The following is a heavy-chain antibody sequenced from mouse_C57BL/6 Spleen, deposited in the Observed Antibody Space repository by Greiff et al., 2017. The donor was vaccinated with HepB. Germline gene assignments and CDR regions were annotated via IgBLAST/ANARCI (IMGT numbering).Heavy chain of an antibody. D-gene: IGHD2-5*01. CDR3: ATPYYSKHFDV. J-gene: IGHJ1*03. CDR2: IDPNSGGT. CDR1: GYTFTSYW. V-gene: IGHV1-72*01. Sequence: QVQLKQPGAELVKPGASVKLSCKASGYTFTSYWMHWVKQRPGRGLEWIGRIDPNSGGTKYNEKFKSKATLTVDKPSSTAYMQLSSLTSEDSAVYYCATPYYSKHFDVWGTGTTVTVSS.